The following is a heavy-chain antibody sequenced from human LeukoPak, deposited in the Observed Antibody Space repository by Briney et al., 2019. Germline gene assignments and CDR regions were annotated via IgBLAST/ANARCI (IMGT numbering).Heavy chain of an antibody. Sequence: ASVKVSCKASGYTFTSYDINWVRQATGQGLGWMGWMNPNSGNTGYAQKFRGRVTMTRNTSISTAYMELSSLRSEDTAVYYCASSGLRRTVPFDPWGQGTLVTVSS. CDR3: ASSGLRRTVPFDP. V-gene: IGHV1-8*01. CDR1: GYTFTSYD. J-gene: IGHJ5*02. D-gene: IGHD4-17*01. CDR2: MNPNSGNT.